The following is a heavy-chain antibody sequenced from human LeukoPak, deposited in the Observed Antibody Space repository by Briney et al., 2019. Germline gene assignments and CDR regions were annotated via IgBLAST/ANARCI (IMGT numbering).Heavy chain of an antibody. CDR2: INPSGNT. CDR3: AGGGGEAPSC. CDR1: GFTFSSYA. V-gene: IGHV4-34*01. J-gene: IGHJ4*02. Sequence: MPGGSLRLSCAASGFTFSSYAVSWIRQSPGKGLEWIGEINPSGNTNHNAALKSRVTISVDTSKNQFSLKLSSLTAADTAVYYCAGGGGEAPSCWGQGSLVTVSS. D-gene: IGHD2-21*01.